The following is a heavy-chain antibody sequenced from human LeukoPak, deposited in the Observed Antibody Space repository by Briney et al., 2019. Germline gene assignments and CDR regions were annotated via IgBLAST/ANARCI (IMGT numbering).Heavy chain of an antibody. V-gene: IGHV3-11*01. Sequence: GGSLRLSCVVSGFGFSDSYMTWIRQTPGKGLEWLAYISGSGSDMYYADSVKGRFTISRDNAKNSLYLQMNSLRAEDTALYYCARDRYYYDSSRANPLDYWGQGTLVTVSS. CDR1: GFGFSDSY. J-gene: IGHJ4*02. CDR2: ISGSGSDM. CDR3: ARDRYYYDSSRANPLDY. D-gene: IGHD3-22*01.